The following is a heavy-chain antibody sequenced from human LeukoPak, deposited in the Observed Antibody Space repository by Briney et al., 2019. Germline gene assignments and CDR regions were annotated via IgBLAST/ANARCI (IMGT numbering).Heavy chain of an antibody. Sequence: ASVKVSCKASGGTFSSYAISWVRQAPGQGLEWMGRIIPILGIANYAQKFQGRVTITADKSTSTAYMELSSLRSEDTAVYYCARVQGYSYGLYFDYWGQGTLVTVSS. V-gene: IGHV1-69*04. CDR2: IIPILGIA. J-gene: IGHJ4*02. D-gene: IGHD5-18*01. CDR3: ARVQGYSYGLYFDY. CDR1: GGTFSSYA.